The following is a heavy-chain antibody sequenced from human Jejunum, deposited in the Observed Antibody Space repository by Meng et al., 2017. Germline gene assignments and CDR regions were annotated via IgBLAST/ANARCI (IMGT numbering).Heavy chain of an antibody. Sequence: PARVKPSGPLTPPGTVSSTFTCSSDRWTLVRQAPGRGLEWIGEVWHSGATYYNPSLESRLTISLATSNNRFALELSSATAADTAVYYCARGVLERYFDYWGQGALVTVSS. V-gene: IGHV4-4*02. D-gene: IGHD3-10*01. CDR1: STFTCSSDR. CDR2: VWHSGAT. J-gene: IGHJ4*02. CDR3: ARGVLERYFDY.